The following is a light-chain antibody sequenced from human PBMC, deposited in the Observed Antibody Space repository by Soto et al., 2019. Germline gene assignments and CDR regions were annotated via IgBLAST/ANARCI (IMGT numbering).Light chain of an antibody. V-gene: IGKV3-20*01. Sequence: DIVLTQSPGTLSLSPGETATLSCRASQSVSSSYLAWYQQKPGQAPRLIIYGASSRATGIPDRFSGSGSGTDFTLTISRLEPVDFAVYYCQQYGSSPRFTFGPGTKVDIK. J-gene: IGKJ3*01. CDR2: GAS. CDR3: QQYGSSPRFT. CDR1: QSVSSSY.